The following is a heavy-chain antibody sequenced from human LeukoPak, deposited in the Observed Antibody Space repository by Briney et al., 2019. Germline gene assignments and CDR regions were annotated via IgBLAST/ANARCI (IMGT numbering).Heavy chain of an antibody. Sequence: ASVKVSCKTSVYTFTDNYIHWVLQAPGRGLEWMGRFDPVDAEAIYAETFQGRVAITADTSTGTAYMKLSSLTSNDTAVYFCVTDPRTRQLDYWGQGTLVTDSS. CDR3: VTDPRTRQLDY. D-gene: IGHD1-1*01. V-gene: IGHV1-69-2*01. CDR1: VYTFTDNY. J-gene: IGHJ4*02. CDR2: FDPVDAEA.